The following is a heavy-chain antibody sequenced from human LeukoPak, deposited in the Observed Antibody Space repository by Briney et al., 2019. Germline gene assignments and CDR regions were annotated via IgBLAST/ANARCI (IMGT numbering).Heavy chain of an antibody. J-gene: IGHJ4*02. Sequence: GGSLRLSCAASGFTFNSYAMRWVRQAPGKGPEWVATVREDGNEKYYGDSVKGRFTISRDNAENSLYLQMNSLRAEDTAMYYCARARYKYNDYWGQGTLVTVSS. CDR2: VREDGNEK. CDR1: GFTFNSYA. CDR3: ARARYKYNDY. D-gene: IGHD1-14*01. V-gene: IGHV3-7*05.